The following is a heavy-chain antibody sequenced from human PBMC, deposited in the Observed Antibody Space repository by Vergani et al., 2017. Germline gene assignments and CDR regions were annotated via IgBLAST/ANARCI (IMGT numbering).Heavy chain of an antibody. V-gene: IGHV1-2*02. Sequence: QVQLVQSGAEVKKPGASVKVSCKASGYTFTGYYMHWVRQAPGQGLEWMGWINPNSGGTNYAQKVQGRVTMTRDTSISTAYMELSRLRADDTAVYYCARVGAAGTGGDAFDVWGQGTMVTVSS. CDR3: ARVGAAGTGGDAFDV. CDR2: INPNSGGT. CDR1: GYTFTGYY. J-gene: IGHJ3*01. D-gene: IGHD6-13*01.